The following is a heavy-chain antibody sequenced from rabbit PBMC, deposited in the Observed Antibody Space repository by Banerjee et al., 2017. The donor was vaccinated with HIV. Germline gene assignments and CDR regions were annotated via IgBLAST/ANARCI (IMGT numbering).Heavy chain of an antibody. V-gene: IGHV1S43*01. CDR3: ARTGDWVYPGDAYANYYFNL. J-gene: IGHJ4*01. D-gene: IGHD6-1*01. CDR1: GIDFSSYYY. Sequence: EESGGGLVQPEGSLTLTCKASGIDFSSYYYLCWVRQAPGKGLELIACIHLSSANTWYASWVNGRFTISRSTSLNTVDLKMTSLAAADTATYFCARTGDWVYPGDAYANYYFNLWGQGTLVTVS. CDR2: IHLSSANT.